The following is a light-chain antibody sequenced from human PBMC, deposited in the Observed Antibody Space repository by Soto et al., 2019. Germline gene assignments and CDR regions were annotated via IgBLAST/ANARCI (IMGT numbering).Light chain of an antibody. CDR2: GAS. J-gene: IGKJ1*01. Sequence: AIRMTQSPSSFSASTGDSVTITCWASQGIGSYLAWYQQKPGKAPKLLIYGASTLQSGVPSRFSGSGSGTDFTLTISCLQSEDFANYYCQHYNSFPWTFGQGTKVDIK. V-gene: IGKV1-8*01. CDR1: QGIGSY. CDR3: QHYNSFPWT.